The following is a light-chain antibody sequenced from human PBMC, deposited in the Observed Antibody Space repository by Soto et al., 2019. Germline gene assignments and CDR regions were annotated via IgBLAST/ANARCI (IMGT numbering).Light chain of an antibody. J-gene: IGKJ3*01. CDR3: QQYNYWST. CDR2: GAS. V-gene: IGKV3-15*01. Sequence: EIVMTQSPATLSVSPGERATLSCRASQSVSSNLAWYQQKPGQAPRLLIYGASTRATGIPARFSGSGSGTEFTLTISSLQSEDFAVYYCQQYNYWSTFGPGTKVDIK. CDR1: QSVSSN.